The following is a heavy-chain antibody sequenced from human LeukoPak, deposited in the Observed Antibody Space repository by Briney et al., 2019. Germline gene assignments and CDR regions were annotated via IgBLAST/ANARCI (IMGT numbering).Heavy chain of an antibody. V-gene: IGHV3-23*01. Sequence: PGGSLRLSCAASGFTFSSYGMSWVRQAPGKGLEWVSAISGSGGSTYYADSVKGRFTISRDNSKNTLYLQMNSLRAEDTAVYYCATDDPTNQLWFVPLGAFDIWGQGTMVTVSS. CDR3: ATDDPTNQLWFVPLGAFDI. D-gene: IGHD3-10*01. CDR1: GFTFSSYG. J-gene: IGHJ3*02. CDR2: ISGSGGST.